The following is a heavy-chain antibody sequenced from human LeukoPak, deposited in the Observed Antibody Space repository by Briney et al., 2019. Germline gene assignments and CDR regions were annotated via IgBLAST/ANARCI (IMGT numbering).Heavy chain of an antibody. Sequence: PSETLSLTCAVYGGSFSGYYWSWIRQPPGKGLEWIGEINHSGGTNYNPSLKSRVTISVDTSKNQFSLKLSSVTAADTAVYYCARGGGSRFYYGSGSYWSYWGQGTLVTVSS. CDR2: INHSGGT. D-gene: IGHD3-10*01. V-gene: IGHV4-34*01. J-gene: IGHJ4*02. CDR1: GGSFSGYY. CDR3: ARGGGSRFYYGSGSYWSY.